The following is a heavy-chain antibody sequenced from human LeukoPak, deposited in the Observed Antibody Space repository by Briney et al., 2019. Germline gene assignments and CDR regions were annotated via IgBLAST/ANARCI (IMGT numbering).Heavy chain of an antibody. CDR2: INHSGST. CDR3: ARDSSKYRYFHY. CDR1: GGSFSGYY. J-gene: IGHJ4*02. V-gene: IGHV4-34*01. D-gene: IGHD5-18*01. Sequence: PSETLSLTCAVYGGSFSGYYWTWIRQPPGKGLEWIGEINHSGSTNYNPSLKSRVTTSVDTSKNQFSLNLRSVTAADTAVYYCARDSSKYRYFHYWGQGTLVTVSS.